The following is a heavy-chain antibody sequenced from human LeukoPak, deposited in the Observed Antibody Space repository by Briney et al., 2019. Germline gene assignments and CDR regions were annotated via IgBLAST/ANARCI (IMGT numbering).Heavy chain of an antibody. J-gene: IGHJ6*02. D-gene: IGHD6-13*01. CDR1: GFTFSSYW. Sequence: GGSLRLSCAASGFTFSSYWMSWVRQAPGKGLEWVANIKQDGSEKYYVDSVKGRFTISRDNAKNSLYLQMNSRRAEDTAVYYCGRSGYSSSWIYYYSSYGMDVWGQGTTVTVSS. CDR2: IKQDGSEK. V-gene: IGHV3-7*01. CDR3: GRSGYSSSWIYYYSSYGMDV.